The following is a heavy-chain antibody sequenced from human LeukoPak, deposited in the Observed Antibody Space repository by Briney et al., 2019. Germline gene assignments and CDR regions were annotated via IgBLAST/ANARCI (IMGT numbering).Heavy chain of an antibody. CDR2: IYYTGST. D-gene: IGHD3-10*01. CDR1: GGSITRYY. J-gene: IGHJ4*02. V-gene: IGHV4-59*01. CDR3: ARHADSGFGELAFDY. Sequence: SETLSLTCSVSGGSITRYYWSWIRQPPGKGLEWIGYIYYTGSTNYNPSLKSRVTISVDTSKNQFSLRLSSVTAADTAVYYCARHADSGFGELAFDYWGQGTLVTVSS.